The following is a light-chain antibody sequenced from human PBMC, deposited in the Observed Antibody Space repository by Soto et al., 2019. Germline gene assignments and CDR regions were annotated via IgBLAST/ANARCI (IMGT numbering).Light chain of an antibody. Sequence: QSALTQPPSVSGAPGQRVTISCTGTSSNIGAGQDVHWYRQLPGAAPKFLISDSNNLASGVPDRFSVSKSGASASLAITGLRAEDEGDYYCQSYDSSLSGDVFGPGTKVTVL. CDR3: QSYDSSLSGDV. CDR1: SSNIGAGQD. V-gene: IGLV1-40*03. CDR2: DSN. J-gene: IGLJ1*01.